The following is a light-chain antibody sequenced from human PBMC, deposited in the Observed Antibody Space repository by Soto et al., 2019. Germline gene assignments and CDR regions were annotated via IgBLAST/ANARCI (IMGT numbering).Light chain of an antibody. CDR2: DVS. CDR3: SSFTGSNYV. J-gene: IGLJ1*01. V-gene: IGLV2-14*03. Sequence: QSVLTQPASVSGSPGQSITISCTGTISDVGGYNFVSWYQQYPGKAPKLLICDVSNRPSGVSNRFSGSKSGNTASLTISGLQAEAESYYYCSSFTGSNYVFGTGTQLTVL. CDR1: ISDVGGYNF.